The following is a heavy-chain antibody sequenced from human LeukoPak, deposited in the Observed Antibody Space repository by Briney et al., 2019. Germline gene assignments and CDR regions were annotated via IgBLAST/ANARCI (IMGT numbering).Heavy chain of an antibody. CDR1: GYTFTGYY. J-gene: IGHJ5*02. CDR2: INPNSGGT. CDR3: AREREGRYCSGGSCVTLEVNQQQSIWFDP. D-gene: IGHD2-15*01. Sequence: ASVKVSCKASGYTFTGYYMHWVRQAPGQGLEWMGWINPNSGGTNYAQKFQGRVTMTRDTSISTAYMELSRLRSDDTAVYYCAREREGRYCSGGSCVTLEVNQQQSIWFDPWGQGTLVTVSS. V-gene: IGHV1-2*02.